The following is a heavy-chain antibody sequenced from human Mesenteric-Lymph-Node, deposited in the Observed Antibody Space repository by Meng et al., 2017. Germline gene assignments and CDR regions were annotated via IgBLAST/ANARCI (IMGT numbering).Heavy chain of an antibody. D-gene: IGHD3-10*01. J-gene: IGHJ4*01. V-gene: IGHV4-39*01. Sequence: QLQLQESGPGLVKPSETLSLTCTVSGGSIRSSSYYWGWIRQPPGKGLEYIGSIFYSGNTYYNPSLKSRVTISIDTSENQFSLKLSSVTAADTAVYYCARRVFYGSANFDYWGHGTLVTVSS. CDR3: ARRVFYGSANFDY. CDR1: GGSIRSSSYY. CDR2: IFYSGNT.